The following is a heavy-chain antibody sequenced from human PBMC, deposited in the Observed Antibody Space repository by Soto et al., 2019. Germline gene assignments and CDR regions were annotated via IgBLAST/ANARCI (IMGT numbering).Heavy chain of an antibody. Sequence: SETLSLTCAVYGGSFSGYYWSWIRQPPGKGLEWIGEINHSGSTNYNPSLKSRVTISVDTSKNQFSLKLSSVTAADTAVYYCASRGVCYDFWSGYYNPAYWFDPWGQGTLVTVSS. CDR1: GGSFSGYY. V-gene: IGHV4-34*01. J-gene: IGHJ5*02. CDR2: INHSGST. D-gene: IGHD3-3*01. CDR3: ASRGVCYDFWSGYYNPAYWFDP.